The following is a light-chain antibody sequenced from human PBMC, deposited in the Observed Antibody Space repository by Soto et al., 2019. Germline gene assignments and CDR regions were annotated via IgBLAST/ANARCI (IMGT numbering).Light chain of an antibody. CDR3: SSYAASNNYV. CDR2: EVS. J-gene: IGLJ1*01. CDR1: SSDVGGYNY. V-gene: IGLV2-8*01. Sequence: QSALTQPPSASGSPGQSVTISCTGTSSDVGGYNYVSWYQQHPGKAPKLMIYEVSKRPSGVPDRFSGSKSGNTASLTVSGLQAQDEAHYYCSSYAASNNYVSGNGTKVTVL.